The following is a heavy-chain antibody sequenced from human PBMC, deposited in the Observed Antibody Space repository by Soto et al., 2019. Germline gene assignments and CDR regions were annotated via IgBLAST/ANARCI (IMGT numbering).Heavy chain of an antibody. D-gene: IGHD3-22*01. CDR2: IYYSGST. CDR1: GGSISSGDYY. Sequence: QVQLQESGPGLVKPSQTLSLTCTVSGGSISSGDYYWSWIRQPPGKGLEWIGYIYYSGSTYYNPSLKSRVTISVATSKTQFSLELSSVTAADTAVYYCASFVDSSGYYPFDYWGQGTLVTVSS. V-gene: IGHV4-30-4*01. J-gene: IGHJ4*02. CDR3: ASFVDSSGYYPFDY.